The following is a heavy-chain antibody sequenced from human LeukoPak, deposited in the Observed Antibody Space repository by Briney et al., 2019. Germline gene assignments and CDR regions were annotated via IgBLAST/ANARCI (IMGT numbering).Heavy chain of an antibody. CDR1: GFTFSNHS. J-gene: IGHJ4*02. D-gene: IGHD2-15*01. CDR2: ISGSGDTT. CDR3: AKDRTRVVVAARFDY. Sequence: GGSLRLSCAASGFTFSNHSMNWVRQAPGKGLEWVSVISGSGDTTYYADSVKGRFTISRDNSKNTLYLQMNSLRAEDTAVYYCAKDRTRVVVAARFDYWGQGTLVTVSS. V-gene: IGHV3-23*01.